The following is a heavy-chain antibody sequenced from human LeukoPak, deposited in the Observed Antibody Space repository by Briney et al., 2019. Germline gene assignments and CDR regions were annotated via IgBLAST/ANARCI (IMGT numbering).Heavy chain of an antibody. J-gene: IGHJ4*02. CDR1: GVTLSDKY. D-gene: IGHD2-8*01. V-gene: IGHV3-53*01. CDR2: IYSGGST. CDR3: ARDPDLYGH. Sequence: GGSRSPSCAASGVTLSDKYMNWVRQAPGKGLEWVSVIYSGGSTYYADSVKGQFTISRDNSKKTLFLQMNSLRVEDTAVYYCARDPDLYGHWGQGTLVTVSS.